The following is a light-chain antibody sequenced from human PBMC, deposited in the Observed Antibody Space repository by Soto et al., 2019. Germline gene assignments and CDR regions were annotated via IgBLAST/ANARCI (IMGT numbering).Light chain of an antibody. J-gene: IGLJ3*02. CDR3: ISYTSSSTWV. Sequence: QSALTQPASVSGSPGQSITISCTGTSSDVGGYNYVSWYQHHPGTAPKLMIYEISNRPSGVSDRFSGSRSGNTASLTISGLQAEDESDYYCISYTSSSTWVFGGGTKLTVL. V-gene: IGLV2-14*01. CDR2: EIS. CDR1: SSDVGGYNY.